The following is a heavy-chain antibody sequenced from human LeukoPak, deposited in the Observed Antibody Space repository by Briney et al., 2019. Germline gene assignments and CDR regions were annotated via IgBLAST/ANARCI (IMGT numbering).Heavy chain of an antibody. V-gene: IGHV3-33*01. D-gene: IGHD3-10*01. Sequence: GGSLRLSCAASGFAFSSYGMHWVRQAPGKGLEWVAVIWYDGSNKYYADSVKGRFTISRDNSKNTLYLQMNSLRAEDTAVYYCARDSGYYGSGVGGRRGMDVWGKGTTVTVSS. J-gene: IGHJ6*04. CDR3: ARDSGYYGSGVGGRRGMDV. CDR2: IWYDGSNK. CDR1: GFAFSSYG.